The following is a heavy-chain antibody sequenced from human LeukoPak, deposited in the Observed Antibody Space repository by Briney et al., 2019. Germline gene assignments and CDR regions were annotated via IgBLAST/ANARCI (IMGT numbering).Heavy chain of an antibody. CDR3: LRGDRRDY. V-gene: IGHV3-21*06. Sequence: PGGTLRLPCAASGFTFSSYAMNWARQAPGKGLEWVLSIDSSGGYMFYADSVKGRFIISRDNAKDSLYLQMNSLRVEDTAVYYCLRGDRRDYWGQGTLVTVSS. J-gene: IGHJ4*02. CDR2: IDSSGGYM. CDR1: GFTFSSYA.